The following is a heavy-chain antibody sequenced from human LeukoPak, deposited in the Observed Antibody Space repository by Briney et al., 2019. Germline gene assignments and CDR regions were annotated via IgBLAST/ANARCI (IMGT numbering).Heavy chain of an antibody. D-gene: IGHD3-10*01. V-gene: IGHV3-15*01. CDR3: TTGGGVSARPY. CDR2: IKSKTDGGTT. Sequence: SGGSLRLFCAASGFPLCNAWVRWVRQAPGEGLEWVGRIKSKTDGGTTDYAAPVKGRLTISRDDSKNTLYLQMNRLYTEDTAVYYCTTGGGVSARPYWGQGTLVTVSS. CDR1: GFPLCNAW. J-gene: IGHJ4*02.